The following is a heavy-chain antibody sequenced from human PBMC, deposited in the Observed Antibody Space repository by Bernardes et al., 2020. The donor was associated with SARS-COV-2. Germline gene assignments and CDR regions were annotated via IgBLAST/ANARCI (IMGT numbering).Heavy chain of an antibody. D-gene: IGHD3-10*01. CDR1: GGSISSGGYY. V-gene: IGHV4-31*03. Sequence: SETLSLTCTVSGGSISSGGYYWSWIRQHPGKGLEWIGYIYYSGSTYYNPSLKSRVTISVDTSKNQFSLKLSSVTAADTAVYYCARVSGYPWYYFDYWGQGTLVTVSS. J-gene: IGHJ4*02. CDR2: IYYSGST. CDR3: ARVSGYPWYYFDY.